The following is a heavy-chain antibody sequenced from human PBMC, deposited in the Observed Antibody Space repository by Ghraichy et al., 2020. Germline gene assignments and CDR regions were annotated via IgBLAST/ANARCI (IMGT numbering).Heavy chain of an antibody. CDR3: ARESGITHLDR. Sequence: SQTLSLTCAISGDSVSSNSVAWHWIRQSPSRGLEWLGRTYYRSKWYNDYAVSVKSRITINPDTSKNQFSLYLNSVTPEDTAMYYCARESGITHLDRWGQGTLVTVSS. D-gene: IGHD1-20*01. CDR2: TYYRSKWYN. CDR1: GDSVSSNSVA. V-gene: IGHV6-1*01. J-gene: IGHJ5*02.